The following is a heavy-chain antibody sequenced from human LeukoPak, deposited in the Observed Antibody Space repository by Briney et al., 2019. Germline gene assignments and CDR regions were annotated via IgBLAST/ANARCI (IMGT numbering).Heavy chain of an antibody. Sequence: GGSLRLSCAASGFTFSSYAMSWVRQAPGKGLEWVSAISGSGGSTYYADSVKGRFTIPRDNSKNTLYLQMNSLRAEDTAVYYCAKDSKSSGSPYYFDYWGQGTLVTVSS. CDR1: GFTFSSYA. V-gene: IGHV3-23*01. CDR2: ISGSGGST. CDR3: AKDSKSSGSPYYFDY. J-gene: IGHJ4*02. D-gene: IGHD6-19*01.